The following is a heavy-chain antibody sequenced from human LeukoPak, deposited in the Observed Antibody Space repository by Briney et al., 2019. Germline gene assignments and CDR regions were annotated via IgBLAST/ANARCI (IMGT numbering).Heavy chain of an antibody. CDR3: AKDWAIAVAGFDY. V-gene: IGHV3-23*01. J-gene: IGHJ4*02. D-gene: IGHD6-19*01. CDR1: GFTFSSYA. CDR2: ISGRGGST. Sequence: GGSLRLSCAASGFTFSSYAMSWVRQAPGKGLEWVSAISGRGGSTYYADSVKGRFTISRDNSRNTLYLQMNSLRAEDTAIYYCAKDWAIAVAGFDYWGQGTLVTVSS.